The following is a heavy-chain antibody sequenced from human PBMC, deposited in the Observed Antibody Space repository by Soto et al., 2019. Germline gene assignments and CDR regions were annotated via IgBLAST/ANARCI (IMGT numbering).Heavy chain of an antibody. V-gene: IGHV1-69*15. CDR1: GGTLGSNA. J-gene: IGHJ3*02. D-gene: IGHD1-1*01. CDR3: AREGYTFGPGAVRGAFDI. Sequence: QVQLVQSETEGRKPGSSVKVSCRAPGGTLGSNAISWVRQAPGQGLEWMGNIIPIFGTTKNAQNFQGRVTITADESTNTAYMELSSLRSEDTAIYFCAREGYTFGPGAVRGAFDIWGQGTLVTVSS. CDR2: IIPIFGTT.